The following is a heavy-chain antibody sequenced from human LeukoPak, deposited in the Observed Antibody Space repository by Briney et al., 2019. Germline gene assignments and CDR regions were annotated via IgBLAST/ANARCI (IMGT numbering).Heavy chain of an antibody. J-gene: IGHJ6*03. CDR1: GFTFSTYE. CDR3: AREVGSRKGTVDYYYYYYMDV. D-gene: IGHD4-23*01. V-gene: IGHV3-48*03. CDR2: IGNSGSTI. Sequence: RTGGSLRLSCAASGFTFSTYEMNWVRQTPGKGLEWVSCIGNSGSTIYYADSVKGRFTISRDNAKNSLYLQMNSLRAEDTAVYYCAREVGSRKGTVDYYYYYYMDVWGKGATVTVSS.